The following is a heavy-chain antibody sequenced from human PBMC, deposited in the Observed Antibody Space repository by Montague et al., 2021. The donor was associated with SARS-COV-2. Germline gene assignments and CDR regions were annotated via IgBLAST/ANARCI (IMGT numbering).Heavy chain of an antibody. D-gene: IGHD3-3*01. CDR3: ARVSRITIFGVVGWFDP. V-gene: IGHV4-59*01. CDR2: IYYSGST. CDR1: GGSISSYY. Sequence: SGTLSLTCTVSGGSISSYYWSWIRQPPGKGLEWIGYIYYSGSTNYNPSLKSRVTISVDTSKNQFSLKLSSVTAADTAVYYCARVSRITIFGVVGWFDPWGQGTLVTVSS. J-gene: IGHJ5*02.